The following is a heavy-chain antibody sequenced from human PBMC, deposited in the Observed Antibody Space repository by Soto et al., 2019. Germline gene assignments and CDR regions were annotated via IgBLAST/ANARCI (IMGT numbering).Heavy chain of an antibody. CDR2: IFSNDEQ. CDR1: GFSLSNARMG. Sequence: QVTLKESGPVLVKPTETLTLSCTVSGFSLSNARMGVSWIRQPPGKALEWLAHIFSNDEQSYSTSLKSRLTLSKDTSKSQVVLTMTNMDPVDTATYYCARLLYSRGWSHHVWGQGTTVTVSS. J-gene: IGHJ6*02. D-gene: IGHD6-19*01. CDR3: ARLLYSRGWSHHV. V-gene: IGHV2-26*01.